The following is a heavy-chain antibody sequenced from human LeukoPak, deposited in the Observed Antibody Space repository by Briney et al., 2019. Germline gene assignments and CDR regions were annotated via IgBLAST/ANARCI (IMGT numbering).Heavy chain of an antibody. CDR3: ARRGGDFVLDY. J-gene: IGHJ4*02. V-gene: IGHV4-59*08. Sequence: PSETLSLTCTVSGGSITSYHWTWIRQPPGKGLEWIGHIYYSGSTNYNPSLKSRVTISVDTSTNQFSLKVSSVTAADTAVYYSARRGGDFVLDYWAQGTLVTVSS. D-gene: IGHD2-21*02. CDR2: IYYSGST. CDR1: GGSITSYH.